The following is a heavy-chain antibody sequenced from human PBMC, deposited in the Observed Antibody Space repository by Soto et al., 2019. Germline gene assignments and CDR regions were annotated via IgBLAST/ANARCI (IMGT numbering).Heavy chain of an antibody. D-gene: IGHD3-10*01. CDR2: ISGSAGTI. Sequence: EVQLLESGGGLVQPGGSLRLSCAASGFSFGNYAMSWVRQAPGKGLEWLSGISGSAGTIYYADSAKGRFIISRDNSHNTLHLQMSSLRAEDTAVYYCAKDRTMARGIRAFDIWGQGTTVSISS. CDR3: AKDRTMARGIRAFDI. J-gene: IGHJ3*02. CDR1: GFSFGNYA. V-gene: IGHV3-23*01.